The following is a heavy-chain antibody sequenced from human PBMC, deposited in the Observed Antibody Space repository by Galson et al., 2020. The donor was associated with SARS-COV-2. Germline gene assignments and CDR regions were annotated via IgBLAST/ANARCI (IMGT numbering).Heavy chain of an antibody. V-gene: IGHV4-59*08. J-gene: IGHJ3*02. CDR3: ARLGFGGSYYVRAFDI. D-gene: IGHD1-26*01. CDR2: IYYSGST. Sequence: SETLSLTCTVSGGSISSYYWSWIRQPPGKGLEWIGYIYYSGSTNYNPSLKSRVTISVDTSKNQFSLKLSSVTAADTAVYYCARLGFGGSYYVRAFDIWGQGTMVTVSS. CDR1: GGSISSYY.